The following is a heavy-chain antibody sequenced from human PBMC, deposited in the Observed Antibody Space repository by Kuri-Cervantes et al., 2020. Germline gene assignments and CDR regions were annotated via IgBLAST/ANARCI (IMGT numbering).Heavy chain of an antibody. Sequence: SETLSLTCTVSGGSISSSSYYWGWIRQPPGKGLEWIGSIYYSGSTYYNPSLKSRVTISVDTSKNQFSLKLSSVTAADTAVYYCARVLRTTVTTRNYYYYYGMDVWGQGTTVTVSS. D-gene: IGHD4-17*01. CDR3: ARVLRTTVTTRNYYYYYGMDV. CDR1: GGSISSSSYY. CDR2: IYYSGST. V-gene: IGHV4-39*01. J-gene: IGHJ6*02.